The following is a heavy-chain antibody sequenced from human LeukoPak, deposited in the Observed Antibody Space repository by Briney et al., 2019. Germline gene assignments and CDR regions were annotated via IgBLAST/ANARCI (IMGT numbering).Heavy chain of an antibody. CDR1: GFTFSSYG. CDR2: ISYDGSNK. V-gene: IGHV3-30*18. J-gene: IGHJ4*02. CDR3: AKGGYYPDS. D-gene: IGHD3-22*01. Sequence: PGGSLRLSCAASGFTFSSYGMHWVRQAPGKGLEWVAVISYDGSNKYYADSVKGRFTISRDNSKNTLYLQMNSLRAEDTAVYYCAKGGYYPDSWGQGTLVTVSS.